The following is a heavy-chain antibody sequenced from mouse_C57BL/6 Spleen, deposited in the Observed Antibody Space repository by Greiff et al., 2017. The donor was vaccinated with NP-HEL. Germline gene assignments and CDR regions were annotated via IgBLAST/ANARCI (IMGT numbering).Heavy chain of an antibody. V-gene: IGHV1-55*01. Sequence: QVQLQQSGAELVKPGASVKMSCKASGYTFTSYWITWVKQRPGQGLEWIGDIYPGSVSTNYNEKFKSKATLTVDTSSSPAYMQLSSLTSEDSAVYDCARDYYGSSYRAMDYWGQGTSVTVSS. CDR1: GYTFTSYW. CDR2: IYPGSVST. J-gene: IGHJ4*01. D-gene: IGHD1-1*01. CDR3: ARDYYGSSYRAMDY.